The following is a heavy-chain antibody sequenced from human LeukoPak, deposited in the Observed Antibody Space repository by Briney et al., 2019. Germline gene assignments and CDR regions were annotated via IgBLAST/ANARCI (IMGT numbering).Heavy chain of an antibody. CDR3: AREGVRGVIHPRTPNWFDP. D-gene: IGHD3-10*01. J-gene: IGHJ5*02. V-gene: IGHV1-69*06. CDR1: GGTFSSYA. CDR2: IIPIFGTA. Sequence: SVKVSCKASGGTFSSYAISWVRQAPGQGLEWMGGIIPIFGTANYAQKFQGRVTITADKSTSTAYMELSSLRSEDTAVYYCAREGVRGVIHPRTPNWFDPWGQGTLVTVSS.